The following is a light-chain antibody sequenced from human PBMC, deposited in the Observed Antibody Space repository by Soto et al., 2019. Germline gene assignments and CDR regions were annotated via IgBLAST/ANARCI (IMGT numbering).Light chain of an antibody. V-gene: IGLV2-14*01. Sequence: QSALTQPASVSGSPGQSITISCIGTSSDVGVYNFVSWYQQHPGKAPKLMIYAVSNRPSGVSNRFSGSKSGNTASLSISGLQAEDEADYYCAAWDDSLNGRVFGGGTKLTVL. J-gene: IGLJ3*02. CDR3: AAWDDSLNGRV. CDR2: AVS. CDR1: SSDVGVYNF.